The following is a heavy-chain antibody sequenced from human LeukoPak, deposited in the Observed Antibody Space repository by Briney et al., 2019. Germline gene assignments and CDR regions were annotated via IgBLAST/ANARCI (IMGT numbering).Heavy chain of an antibody. CDR2: IKRKSDVGTT. CDR1: GLTFSNAW. D-gene: IGHD3-22*01. V-gene: IGHV3-15*01. CDR3: TTELDIRPNHY. J-gene: IGHJ4*02. Sequence: GGSLRLSCAASGLTFSNAWMSWVRQAPGKGLECVGRIKRKSDVGTTDYAAPVKGRFTISRDDSKNTLYLQMNSLKSEDTAVYYCTTELDIRPNHYWGQGTLVTVSS.